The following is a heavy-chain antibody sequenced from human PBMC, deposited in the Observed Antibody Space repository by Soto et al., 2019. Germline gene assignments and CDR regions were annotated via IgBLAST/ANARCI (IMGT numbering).Heavy chain of an antibody. CDR3: AKVGGGGNSWSTG. Sequence: EVQLLESGGGLVQPGGSLRLSCAASGFTFSSYAMSWVRQAPGKGLEWISAISGGGDSTYYADSVKGRFTISRDNSKNPRYLEMSSLGGEDTGVYYWAKVGGGGNSWSTGWGQGALVTVSP. CDR1: GFTFSSYA. D-gene: IGHD6-13*01. V-gene: IGHV3-23*01. J-gene: IGHJ4*02. CDR2: ISGGGDST.